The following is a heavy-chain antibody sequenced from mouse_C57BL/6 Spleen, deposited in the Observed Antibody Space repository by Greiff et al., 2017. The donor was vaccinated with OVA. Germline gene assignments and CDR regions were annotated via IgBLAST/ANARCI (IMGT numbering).Heavy chain of an antibody. J-gene: IGHJ2*01. Sequence: LQESGPELVKPGASVKISCKASGYAFSSSWMNWVKQRPGKGLEWIGRIYPGDGDTNYNGKFKGKATLTADKSSSTAYMQLSSLTSEDSAVYFCARMGGTTVVANFDYWGQGTTLTVSS. CDR1: GYAFSSSW. V-gene: IGHV1-82*01. D-gene: IGHD1-1*01. CDR2: IYPGDGDT. CDR3: ARMGGTTVVANFDY.